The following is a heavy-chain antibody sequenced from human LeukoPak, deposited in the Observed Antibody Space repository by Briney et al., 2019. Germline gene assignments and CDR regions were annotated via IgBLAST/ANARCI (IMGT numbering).Heavy chain of an antibody. CDR1: GGSISSSSYY. CDR3: ARGQVSGYYGMDV. V-gene: IGHV4-61*01. CDR2: IYYSGST. J-gene: IGHJ6*02. Sequence: PSETLSLTCTVSGGSISSSSYYWSWIRQPPGKGLEWIGYIYYSGSTNYNPSLKSRVTISVDTSKNQFSLKLSSVTAADTAVYYCARGQVSGYYGMDVWGQGTTVTVSS.